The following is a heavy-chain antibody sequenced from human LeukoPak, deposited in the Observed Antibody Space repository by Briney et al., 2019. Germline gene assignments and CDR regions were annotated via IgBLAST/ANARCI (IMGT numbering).Heavy chain of an antibody. CDR1: GFIFVDYT. V-gene: IGHV3-74*01. J-gene: IGHJ4*02. CDR3: ARDRDN. Sequence: QSGGSLRLSCTTSGFIFVDYTMSWVRQAPGKGLVWVSRINSDGSSTSYADSVKGRFTISRDNAKNTLYLQMNSLRAEDTAVYYCARDRDNWGQGTLVTVSS. CDR2: INSDGSST.